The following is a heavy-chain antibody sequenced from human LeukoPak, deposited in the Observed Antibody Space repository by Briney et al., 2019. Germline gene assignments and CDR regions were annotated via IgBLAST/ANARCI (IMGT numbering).Heavy chain of an antibody. CDR2: IWYDGSNK. V-gene: IGHV3-33*01. CDR3: ARDLEAYYDSSGYALDY. D-gene: IGHD3-22*01. CDR1: GFTFSSYG. J-gene: IGHJ4*02. Sequence: PGRSLRLSCAASGFTFSSYGMHWVRQAPGKGLERVAVIWYDGSNKYYADSVKGRLTISRDNSKNTLYLQMNSLRAEDTAVYYCARDLEAYYDSSGYALDYWGQGTLVTVSS.